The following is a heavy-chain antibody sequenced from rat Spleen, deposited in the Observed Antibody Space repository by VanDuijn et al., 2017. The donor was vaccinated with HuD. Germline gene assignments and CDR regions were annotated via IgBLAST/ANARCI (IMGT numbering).Heavy chain of an antibody. D-gene: IGHD4-3*01. CDR2: INTDGGTT. J-gene: IGHJ2*01. V-gene: IGHV5-58*01. Sequence: EVQLVETGGGLVQPGRSLKLSCVASGFTFSNYWMYWIRQAPGKGLEWISSINTDGGTTYYLASVRGRFVISKDNAKNTGYLQMNSLRSDDTATYYCATQSIIRVPLFDYWGQGVMVTVSS. CDR3: ATQSIIRVPLFDY. CDR1: GFTFSNYW.